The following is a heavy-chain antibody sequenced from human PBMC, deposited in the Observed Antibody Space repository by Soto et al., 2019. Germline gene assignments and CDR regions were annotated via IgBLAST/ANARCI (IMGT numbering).Heavy chain of an antibody. CDR3: ARDRRLSGYYPLDAFDI. CDR2: IIPIFGTA. D-gene: IGHD3-3*01. Sequence: QVQLVQSGAEVKKPGSSVKVSCKASGGTFSSYAISWVRQAPGQGLEWMGGIIPIFGTANYAQKFQGRVTITADESTGTAYMELRSPRSEATDVYYCARDRRLSGYYPLDAFDIWGHGTMVTVSS. CDR1: GGTFSSYA. J-gene: IGHJ3*02. V-gene: IGHV1-69*12.